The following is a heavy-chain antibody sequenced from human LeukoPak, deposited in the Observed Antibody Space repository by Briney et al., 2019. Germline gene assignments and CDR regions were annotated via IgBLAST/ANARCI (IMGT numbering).Heavy chain of an antibody. J-gene: IGHJ4*02. CDR1: GGSISSYY. D-gene: IGHD6-19*01. Sequence: SETLSLTCTVSGGSISSYYWSWIRQPPGKGLEWIGYIYYSGSTNYNPSLKSRVTISVDTPKNQFSLKLSSVTAADTAVYYCARLLWGSGWYHYFDYWGQGTLVTVSS. V-gene: IGHV4-59*08. CDR2: IYYSGST. CDR3: ARLLWGSGWYHYFDY.